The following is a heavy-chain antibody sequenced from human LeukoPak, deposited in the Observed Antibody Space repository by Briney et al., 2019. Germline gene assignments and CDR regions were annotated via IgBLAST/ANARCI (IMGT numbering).Heavy chain of an antibody. CDR3: AELGITMIGGV. CDR2: ISGSGGST. J-gene: IGHJ6*04. D-gene: IGHD3-10*02. Sequence: PGGSLRLSCAASGFTSSSYAMSWVRQAPGKGLEWVSAISGSGGSTYYADSVKGRFTISRDNAKNSLYLQMNSLRAEDTAVYYRAELGITMIGGVWGKGTTVTISS. CDR1: GFTSSSYA. V-gene: IGHV3-23*01.